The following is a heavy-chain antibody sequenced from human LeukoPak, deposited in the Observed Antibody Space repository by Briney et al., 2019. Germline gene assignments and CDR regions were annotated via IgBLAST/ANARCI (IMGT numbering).Heavy chain of an antibody. CDR3: ARQETSGNRPIDY. D-gene: IGHD1-26*01. Sequence: SGPTLVNPTQTLTLTCTFSGFSFTTSGMCVSWIRQPPGKALEWLARIDWEDDKYYSTSLKTRLTISKDTSKNQVVLTMTNMDPVDTATYYCARQETSGNRPIDYWSQGTLVTVSS. CDR1: GFSFTTSGMC. V-gene: IGHV2-70*11. CDR2: IDWEDDK. J-gene: IGHJ4*02.